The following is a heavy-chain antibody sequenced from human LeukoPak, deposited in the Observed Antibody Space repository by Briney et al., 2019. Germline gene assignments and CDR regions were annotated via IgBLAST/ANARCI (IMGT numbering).Heavy chain of an antibody. Sequence: GGSLRLSRVASGFTFSSYGMSWVRQAPGKGLEWVSVISGTGGSTYYADSVKGRFTISRDNSKNTLYLQMNRLSAEDTAGYYCAKIPSVTAPPRGGMDVWGQGTTVTVSS. D-gene: IGHD2-15*01. J-gene: IGHJ6*02. CDR3: AKIPSVTAPPRGGMDV. V-gene: IGHV3-23*01. CDR2: ISGTGGST. CDR1: GFTFSSYG.